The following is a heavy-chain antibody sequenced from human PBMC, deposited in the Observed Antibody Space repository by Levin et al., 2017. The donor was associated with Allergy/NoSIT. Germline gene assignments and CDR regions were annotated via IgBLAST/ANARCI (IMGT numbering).Heavy chain of an antibody. V-gene: IGHV1-2*02. CDR3: AKGGQRGLYDSSGYYMPYFDY. CDR1: GYTFTDYY. D-gene: IGHD3-22*01. Sequence: ASVKVSCKASGYTFTDYYMHWMRQAPGQGLEWMGYINPNSGYTNYALNFQGRVTMTRDTSISTAYMELSRLRSDDTAVYYCAKGGQRGLYDSSGYYMPYFDYWGQGTLVTVSS. CDR2: INPNSGYT. J-gene: IGHJ4*02.